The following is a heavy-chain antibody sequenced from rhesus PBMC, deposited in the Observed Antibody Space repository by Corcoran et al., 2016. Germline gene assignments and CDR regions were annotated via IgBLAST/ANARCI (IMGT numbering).Heavy chain of an antibody. CDR3: AREWSRYSGYSYNSLDV. CDR2: SIGSGEST. J-gene: IGHJ5-2*02. CDR1: GGSIRRNS. D-gene: IGHD5-24*01. V-gene: IGHV4-160*01. Sequence: QVQLQESGPGLVKPSETLSLTCAVSGGSIRRNSWTWTPSAPWKGRGWIGSSIGSGESTDDNPSLKSRVTISTEASKNQFCRKLSSVTAADTAGYYCAREWSRYSGYSYNSLDVWGRGVLVTVSS.